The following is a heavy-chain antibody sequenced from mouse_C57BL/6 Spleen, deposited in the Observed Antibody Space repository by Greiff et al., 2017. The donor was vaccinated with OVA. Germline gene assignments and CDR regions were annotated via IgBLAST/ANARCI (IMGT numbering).Heavy chain of an antibody. J-gene: IGHJ2*01. CDR2: IDPSDSYT. V-gene: IGHV1-50*01. CDR1: GYTFTSYW. CDR3: ARGGNCDY. Sequence: VQLQQPGAELVKPGASVKLSCKASGYTFTSYWMQWVKQRPGQGLEWIGEIDPSDSYTNYNQKFKGKATLTVDTSSSTAYMQLSSLTSEDSAVYYCARGGNCDYWGQGTTLTVSS.